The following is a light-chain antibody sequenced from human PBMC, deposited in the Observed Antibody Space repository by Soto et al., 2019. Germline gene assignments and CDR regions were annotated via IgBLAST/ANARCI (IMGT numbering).Light chain of an antibody. Sequence: DIQMTQSPSSVSAAVGERVTITCRASQVMSSWLAWYQQKPGKAPKLLIFAASTLQSGVPSRFSGSGSRTDFTLTITSLQPEDIRTYYCQQTDTLPSTFGQGTRLEIK. V-gene: IGKV1D-12*01. J-gene: IGKJ5*01. CDR2: AAS. CDR1: QVMSSW. CDR3: QQTDTLPST.